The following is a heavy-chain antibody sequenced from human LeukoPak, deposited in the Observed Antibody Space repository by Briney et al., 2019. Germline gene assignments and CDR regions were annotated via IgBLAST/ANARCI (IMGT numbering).Heavy chain of an antibody. CDR3: VREGGDRTGYYFVY. J-gene: IGHJ4*02. CDR1: GYTFTNYG. D-gene: IGHD3/OR15-3a*01. CDR2: ISAYNGNT. V-gene: IGHV1-18*01. Sequence: ASVKVSFKASGYTFTNYGLSWVRQAPGEGLEWMGWISAYNGNTKYAQNLQGRVTLTRDTSTSTAYMELRSLRSDDTAVYYCVREGGDRTGYYFVYWGQGTLVTVSS.